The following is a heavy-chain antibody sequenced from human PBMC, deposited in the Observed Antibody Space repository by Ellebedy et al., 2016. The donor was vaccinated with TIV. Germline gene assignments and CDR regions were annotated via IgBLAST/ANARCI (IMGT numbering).Heavy chain of an antibody. CDR1: GGSLSNFA. D-gene: IGHD6-19*01. CDR3: AGGGSNRAWSSHFDY. Sequence: AASVKVSCKVSGGSLSNFAISWVRQAPGQGLEWMGGIIAIFGSANYAQRFQGRVTIIADGSTSTAYMGLNSLTSEDTAVYYCAGGGSNRAWSSHFDYWGQGSLVTVSS. J-gene: IGHJ4*02. V-gene: IGHV1-69*13. CDR2: IIAIFGSA.